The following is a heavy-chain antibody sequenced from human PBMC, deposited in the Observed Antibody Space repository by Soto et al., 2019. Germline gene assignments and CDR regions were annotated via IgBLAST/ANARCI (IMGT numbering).Heavy chain of an antibody. D-gene: IGHD3-16*01. CDR1: GFPFSRYA. J-gene: IGHJ6*02. CDR2: ISSGSLSI. CDR3: ARGGSSSDNGMDV. Sequence: GGSLRVSCAASGFPFSRYARNWVRPTPGKGLEWVSYISSGSLSIYYADSVKGRFTVSRDNAKNSLFLQMNSLRDEDTAVYYCARGGSSSDNGMDVWGQGATVTVSS. V-gene: IGHV3-48*02.